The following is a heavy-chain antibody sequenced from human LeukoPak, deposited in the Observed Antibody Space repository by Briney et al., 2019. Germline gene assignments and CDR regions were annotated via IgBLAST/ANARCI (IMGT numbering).Heavy chain of an antibody. CDR2: INSDGSRT. D-gene: IGHD5-24*01. Sequence: GGSLRLSCAVSGFPFSEYWMHWVRQAPGKGLVWVTRINSDGSRTTYADSVKGRITISRDNAKNTLYLQMNSLRAEDTAVYYCARGFSYNHFDYWGQGTLVTVSS. CDR1: GFPFSEYW. CDR3: ARGFSYNHFDY. J-gene: IGHJ4*02. V-gene: IGHV3-74*01.